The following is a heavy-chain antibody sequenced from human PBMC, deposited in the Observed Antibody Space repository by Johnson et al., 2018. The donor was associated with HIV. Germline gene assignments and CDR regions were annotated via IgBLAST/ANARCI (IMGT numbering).Heavy chain of an antibody. J-gene: IGHJ3*02. V-gene: IGHV3-20*04. CDR1: GFTFSSYA. D-gene: IGHD1-26*01. CDR2: INWSGSSK. Sequence: VQLVESGGDLVQPGGSLRLSCVGSGFTFSSYALYALSWVRQAPGKGLEWVSSINWSGSSKDYADSVKGRFTISRDHAKSSLYLQMNSLRAEDTALYYCARPADSGTWTDAFEIWGQGTMVTVSS. CDR3: ARPADSGTWTDAFEI.